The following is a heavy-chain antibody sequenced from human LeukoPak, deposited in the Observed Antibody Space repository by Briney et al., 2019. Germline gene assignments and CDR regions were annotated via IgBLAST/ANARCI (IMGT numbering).Heavy chain of an antibody. CDR1: GFTFTMFG. CDR3: ARTYDFGRGPPGDAFDN. CDR2: IDARSGIV. J-gene: IGHJ3*02. Sequence: GGSLRLSCAASGFTFTMFGMNWVRQAPGKGLEWVSYIDARSGIVYYADSVQGRFAISRDDAKDSVFLQMNSLRVDDTAVYYCARTYDFGRGPPGDAFDNWGQGTLVTVPS. D-gene: IGHD3-3*01. V-gene: IGHV3-48*01.